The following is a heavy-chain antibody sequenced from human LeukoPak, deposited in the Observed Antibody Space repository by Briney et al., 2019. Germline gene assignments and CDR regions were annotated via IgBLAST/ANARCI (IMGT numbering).Heavy chain of an antibody. D-gene: IGHD3-22*01. CDR2: ISYDGSNK. CDR1: GFTFSSYA. CDR3: ARAALYDSSGYGFDP. Sequence: PGRSLRLSCAASGFTFSSYAMHWVRQAPGKGLEWVAVISYDGSNKYYADSVKGRFTISRDNSKNTLYLQMNSLRAEDTAVYYCARAALYDSSGYGFDPWGQGTLVTVSS. J-gene: IGHJ5*02. V-gene: IGHV3-30*04.